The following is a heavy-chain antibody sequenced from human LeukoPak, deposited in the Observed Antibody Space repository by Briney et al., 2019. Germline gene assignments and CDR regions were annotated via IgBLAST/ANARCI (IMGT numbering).Heavy chain of an antibody. V-gene: IGHV3-23*01. J-gene: IGHJ4*02. Sequence: GGSLRLSCAASGFTFSSYAMSWVRQAPGKGLEWVSAISGSGGSTYYADSVKGRFTISRDNSKNTLYLQMNSLRAEDTAVYYCAKSRERSLWFGELLSDFDYWGQGTLVTVSS. CDR1: GFTFSSYA. CDR2: ISGSGGST. CDR3: AKSRERSLWFGELLSDFDY. D-gene: IGHD3-10*01.